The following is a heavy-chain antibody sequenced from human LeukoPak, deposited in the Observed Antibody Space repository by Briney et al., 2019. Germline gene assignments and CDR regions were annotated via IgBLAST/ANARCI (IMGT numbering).Heavy chain of an antibody. CDR2: IYSGDST. J-gene: IGHJ4*02. CDR1: GFTVSSNY. CDR3: ARQYCSGGSCYFDY. V-gene: IGHV3-66*04. Sequence: GSLRLSFAASGFTVSSNYMSWVRQAPGKGLEWVSVIYSGDSTYYADSVKGRFTFSRDNSKNTLYLQMNSLRAEDTAVYYCARQYCSGGSCYFDYWGQGTLVTVSS. D-gene: IGHD2-15*01.